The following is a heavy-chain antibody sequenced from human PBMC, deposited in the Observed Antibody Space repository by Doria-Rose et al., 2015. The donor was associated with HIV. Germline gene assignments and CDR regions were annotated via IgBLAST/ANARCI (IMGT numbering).Heavy chain of an antibody. D-gene: IGHD6-13*01. CDR1: GVSLSSPGMG. Sequence: SGPVLVKPTETLTLTCTVSGVSLSSPGMGVSWIRQPPGKALEWLANICSDDERSYNTSLKSRLTISRGSSKRQVVLTMTDMDPVDTATYYCARIKSSSCYLKYYFDFWGQGTLVIVSA. V-gene: IGHV2-26*01. J-gene: IGHJ4*02. CDR3: ARIKSSSCYLKYYFDF. CDR2: ICSDDER.